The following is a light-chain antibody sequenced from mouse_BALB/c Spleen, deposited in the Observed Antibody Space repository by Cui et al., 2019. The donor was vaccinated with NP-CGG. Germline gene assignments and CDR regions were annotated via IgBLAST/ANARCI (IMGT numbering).Light chain of an antibody. CDR2: CTN. J-gene: IGLJ1*01. CDR1: TGAVTTSNH. CDR3: ALWYSNHWV. Sequence: PVVTQSSARNTTPCEKVTLTCRSSTGAVTTSNHSKRVQEKPDHLFTCLIGCTNNRASGVPARFSGSLIGDKAALTITGAQTEDDAIYFCALWYSNHWVFGGGTKLTVL. V-gene: IGLV1*01.